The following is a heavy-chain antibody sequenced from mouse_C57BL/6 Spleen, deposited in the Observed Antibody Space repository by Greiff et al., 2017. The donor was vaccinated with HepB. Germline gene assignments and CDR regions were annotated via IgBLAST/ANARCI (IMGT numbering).Heavy chain of an antibody. CDR2: IDPSDSYT. Sequence: QVQLLQPGAELVKPGASVKLSCKASGYTFTSYWMQWVKQRPGQGLEWIGEIDPSDSYTNYNQKFKGKATLTVDTSSSTAYMQLSSLTSEDSAVYYCARKGFYSNYVNYYAMDYWGQGTSVTVSS. J-gene: IGHJ4*01. CDR1: GYTFTSYW. D-gene: IGHD2-5*01. CDR3: ARKGFYSNYVNYYAMDY. V-gene: IGHV1-50*01.